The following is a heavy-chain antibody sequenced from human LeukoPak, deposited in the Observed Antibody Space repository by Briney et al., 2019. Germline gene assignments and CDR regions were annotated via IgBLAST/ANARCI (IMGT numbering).Heavy chain of an antibody. J-gene: IGHJ5*02. CDR3: ARGPRNDP. Sequence: ASVKVSCKTSGYPFTTYEINWVRQAAGQGLEWMGWVHPNTGNTAYAQRFQGRVTMTRGTSISTAYMELSSLTSNDTAVYFCARGPRNDPWGQGTLDTVSS. CDR1: GYPFTTYE. CDR2: VHPNTGNT. V-gene: IGHV1-8*01. D-gene: IGHD1-14*01.